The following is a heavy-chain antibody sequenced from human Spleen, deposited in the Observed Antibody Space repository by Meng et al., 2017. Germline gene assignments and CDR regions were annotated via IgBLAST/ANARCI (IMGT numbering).Heavy chain of an antibody. Sequence: VQLLKSGAELQNLVASVKISCKASGYTFTTFGINWVRQAPGQGLEWMGWINTNTGNPTYAQGFTGRFVMSLDTSVSTAYLQISSLKAEDTAVYYCARERVTMVRGVLKSWGQGTLVTVSS. CDR3: ARERVTMVRGVLKS. J-gene: IGHJ5*02. CDR2: INTNTGNP. V-gene: IGHV7-4-1*02. CDR1: GYTFTTFG. D-gene: IGHD3-10*01.